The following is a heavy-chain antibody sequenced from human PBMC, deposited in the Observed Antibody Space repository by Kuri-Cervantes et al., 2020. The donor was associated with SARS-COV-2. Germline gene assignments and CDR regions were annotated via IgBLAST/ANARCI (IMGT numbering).Heavy chain of an antibody. CDR2: ISSSGSTI. Sequence: GESLKISCAASGFTFNSYGMHWVRQAPGKGLEWVSYISSSGSTIYYADSVKGRFTISRDNAKNSLYLQMNSLRAEDTAVYYCARDSYSGSYTRRIDYWGQGTLVTVSS. D-gene: IGHD1-26*01. CDR1: GFTFNSYG. J-gene: IGHJ4*02. CDR3: ARDSYSGSYTRRIDY. V-gene: IGHV3-48*04.